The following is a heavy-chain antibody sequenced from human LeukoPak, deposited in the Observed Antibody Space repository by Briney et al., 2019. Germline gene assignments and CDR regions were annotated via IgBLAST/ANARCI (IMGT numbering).Heavy chain of an antibody. Sequence: GGSLRLSCAASRFTFSSYAMNWVRQAPGKGLEWVSTISASGGSTYYADSVKGRFTISRDDSKNTVHLQMDSLRPEDTAVYYCAREGHSSGYCGVFDIWGQGTTVSVSS. CDR3: AREGHSSGYCGVFDI. CDR1: RFTFSSYA. V-gene: IGHV3-23*01. CDR2: ISASGGST. J-gene: IGHJ3*02. D-gene: IGHD3-22*01.